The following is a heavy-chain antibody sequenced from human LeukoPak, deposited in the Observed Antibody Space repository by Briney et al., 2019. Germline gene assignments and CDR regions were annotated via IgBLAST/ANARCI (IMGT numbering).Heavy chain of an antibody. J-gene: IGHJ5*02. CDR2: INRSGGST. Sequence: GASVKVSCKASGYTFTSYDINWVRQAPGQGLEWMGIINRSGGSTSYAQKFQGRVTMTRDTSTSTVYMELSSLRSEDTAVYYCARSPGSSSWFDPWGQGTLVIVSS. CDR1: GYTFTSYD. V-gene: IGHV1-46*01. CDR3: ARSPGSSSWFDP. D-gene: IGHD3-10*01.